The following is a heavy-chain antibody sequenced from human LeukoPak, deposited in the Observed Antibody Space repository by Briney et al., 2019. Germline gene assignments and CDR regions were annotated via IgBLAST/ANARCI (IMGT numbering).Heavy chain of an antibody. Sequence: SETLSLTCAVYGGSFSGYYWSWIRQPPGKGLEYIGEINHSGSTNYNPSLKSRVTISVDTSKNQFSLKLSSVTAADTAVYYCARVLYCSGGSCTPYYYYYMDVWGKGTTVTVSS. J-gene: IGHJ6*03. D-gene: IGHD2-15*01. CDR1: GGSFSGYY. CDR3: ARVLYCSGGSCTPYYYYYMDV. CDR2: INHSGST. V-gene: IGHV4-34*01.